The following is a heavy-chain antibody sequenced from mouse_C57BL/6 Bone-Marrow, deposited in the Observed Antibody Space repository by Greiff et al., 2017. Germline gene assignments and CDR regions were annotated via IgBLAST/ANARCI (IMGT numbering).Heavy chain of an antibody. D-gene: IGHD2-5*01. J-gene: IGHJ3*01. V-gene: IGHV2-2*01. Sequence: QVQLQQSGPGLVQPSQSLPITCTVSGFSLTSYGVHWVRQSPGKGLEWLGVLWSGGSTDYNAAFISRLSISKDNSKSQVFFKMNSLQADDTAIYYCARRGIVTRFAYWGQGTLVTVSA. CDR3: ARRGIVTRFAY. CDR2: LWSGGST. CDR1: GFSLTSYG.